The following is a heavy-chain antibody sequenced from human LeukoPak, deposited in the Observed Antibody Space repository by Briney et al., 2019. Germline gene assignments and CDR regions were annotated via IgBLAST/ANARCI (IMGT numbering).Heavy chain of an antibody. CDR3: AKNRSCINDECHGDFYY. J-gene: IGHJ4*02. V-gene: IGHV3-23*01. D-gene: IGHD2-8*01. Sequence: GGSLRLSCAASGFLLSSYALSWVRQAPGKGLEWVSTISGSGGSTYYADSVKGRFTISRDNSKNTVYLQINSLRAEDTAVYYCAKNRSCINDECHGDFYYWGQGTLVTVSS. CDR2: ISGSGGST. CDR1: GFLLSSYA.